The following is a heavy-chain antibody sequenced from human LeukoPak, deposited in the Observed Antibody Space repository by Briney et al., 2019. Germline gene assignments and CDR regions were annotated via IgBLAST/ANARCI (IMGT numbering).Heavy chain of an antibody. CDR2: IKQDGSEK. D-gene: IGHD5-18*01. Sequence: PGGSLRLSCATSGFTFSSHAMSWVRQAPGKGLEWVASIKQDGSEKNYVDSVNGRFTISRDYAKNSLYLQMNSLRAEDTAVYYCARLANSYDSFDYWGQGTLVTVSS. J-gene: IGHJ4*02. CDR1: GFTFSSHA. CDR3: ARLANSYDSFDY. V-gene: IGHV3-7*01.